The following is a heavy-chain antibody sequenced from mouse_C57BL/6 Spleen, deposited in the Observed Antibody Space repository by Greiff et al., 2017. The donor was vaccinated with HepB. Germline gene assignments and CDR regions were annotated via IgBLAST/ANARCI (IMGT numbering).Heavy chain of an antibody. Sequence: VQLQQSGPELVKPGASVKIPCKASGYTFTDYNMDWVKQSHGKSLEWIGDINPNNGGTIYNQKFKGKATLTVDKSSSTAYMELRSLTSEDTAVYYCARGYDYDGKGYYDAMDYWGQGTSVTVSS. CDR3: ARGYDYDGKGYYDAMDY. J-gene: IGHJ4*01. CDR1: GYTFTDYN. V-gene: IGHV1-18*01. D-gene: IGHD2-4*01. CDR2: INPNNGGT.